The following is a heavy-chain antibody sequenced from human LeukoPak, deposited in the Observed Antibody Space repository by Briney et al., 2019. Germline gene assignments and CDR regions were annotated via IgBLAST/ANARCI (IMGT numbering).Heavy chain of an antibody. CDR2: ISGSGGST. Sequence: GGSLRLSCAASGFTFSSSSINWVRQAPGKGLEWVSAISGSGGSTYYADSVKGRFTISRHNSKNTLYLQMNSLRAEDTAVYYCAKAIVGYYDSSGYPVDYWGQGTLVTVSS. CDR3: AKAIVGYYDSSGYPVDY. CDR1: GFTFSSSS. J-gene: IGHJ4*02. V-gene: IGHV3-23*01. D-gene: IGHD3-22*01.